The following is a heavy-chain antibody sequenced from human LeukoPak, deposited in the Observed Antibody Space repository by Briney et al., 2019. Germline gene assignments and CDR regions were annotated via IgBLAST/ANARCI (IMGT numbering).Heavy chain of an antibody. J-gene: IGHJ1*01. CDR1: GFTFTKAW. CDR2: IKDGGGTT. D-gene: IGHD4-17*01. Sequence: GGSLRLPCVASGFTFTKAWMSWVRQAPGKGLEWIARIKDGGGTTDYAAPVKGRFTISRDDSRNTVSLQMNSLNTEDIGVYYCTTDLGAYGDYLRNWGQGSLVTVSS. V-gene: IGHV3-15*01. CDR3: TTDLGAYGDYLRN.